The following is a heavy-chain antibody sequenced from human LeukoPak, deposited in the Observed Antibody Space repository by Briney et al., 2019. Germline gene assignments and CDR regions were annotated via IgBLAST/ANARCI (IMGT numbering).Heavy chain of an antibody. CDR1: GFTFSSYG. CDR3: ARSFYDSSGYYHP. V-gene: IGHV3-30*03. J-gene: IGHJ5*02. Sequence: GGSLRLSCAASGFTFSSYGMHWVRQAPGKGLEWVAVISYDGSNKYYADSVKGRFTISRDNSKNTLYLQMNSLRAEDTAVYYCARSFYDSSGYYHPWGQGTLVTVSS. CDR2: ISYDGSNK. D-gene: IGHD3-22*01.